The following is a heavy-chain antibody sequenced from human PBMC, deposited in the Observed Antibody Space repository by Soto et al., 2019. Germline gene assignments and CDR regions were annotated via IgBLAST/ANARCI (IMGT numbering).Heavy chain of an antibody. CDR1: GYSFTSYW. Sequence: GESLKISCKGSGYSFTSYWIGWVRQMPGKGLEWMGIIYPGDSDTRYSPSFQGQVTISADKSISTAYLQWSSLKASDTAMYYCARTDDYGDRLYPIDAKYYFDYWGQGTLVTVSS. CDR2: IYPGDSDT. V-gene: IGHV5-51*01. D-gene: IGHD4-17*01. J-gene: IGHJ4*02. CDR3: ARTDDYGDRLYPIDAKYYFDY.